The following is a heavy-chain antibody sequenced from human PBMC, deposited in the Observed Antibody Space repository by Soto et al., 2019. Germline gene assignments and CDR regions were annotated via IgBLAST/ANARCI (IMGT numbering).Heavy chain of an antibody. D-gene: IGHD3-22*01. Sequence: QITLKESVPTLVKPTQTLTLTCTFSGFSLSTSGVGVVWIRQPPGKALEWLALIYWDDDKRYSPSLKRRLTITKDTSKNQVVITMTNMDPVDTATYYCAHKLRDSSGLLYWGQGTLVTVSS. CDR2: IYWDDDK. J-gene: IGHJ4*02. CDR3: AHKLRDSSGLLY. V-gene: IGHV2-5*02. CDR1: GFSLSTSGVG.